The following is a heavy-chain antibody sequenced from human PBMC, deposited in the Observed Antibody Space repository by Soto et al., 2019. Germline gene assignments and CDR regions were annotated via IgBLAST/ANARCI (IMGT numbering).Heavy chain of an antibody. Sequence: KPSETLSLTCTVSGGSISSGGYYWSWIRQHPGKGLEWIGYIYYSGSTYYNPSLKSRVTISVDTSKNQFSLKLSSVTAADTAVYYCARDYDSPLFSRLDVWGQGTTVTVSS. CDR1: GGSISSGGYY. CDR3: ARDYDSPLFSRLDV. D-gene: IGHD3-9*01. V-gene: IGHV4-31*02. CDR2: IYYSGST. J-gene: IGHJ6*02.